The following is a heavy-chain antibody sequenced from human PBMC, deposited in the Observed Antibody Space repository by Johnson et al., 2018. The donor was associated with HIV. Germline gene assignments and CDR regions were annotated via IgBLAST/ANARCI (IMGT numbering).Heavy chain of an antibody. D-gene: IGHD3-16*01. V-gene: IGHV3-15*02. CDR1: GFTFSNAW. CDR2: ITSNTDGGTT. CDR3: TTVAAFGAFDI. Sequence: VQLVESGGALVKPGGSLRLSCAASGFTFSNAWMSWVRQAPGKGLEWVGRITSNTDGGTTDYAAPVKGRFTISRDDSKNTVYLQMNSLKTEDTAIYYCTTVAAFGAFDIWGQGTMVTVSS. J-gene: IGHJ3*02.